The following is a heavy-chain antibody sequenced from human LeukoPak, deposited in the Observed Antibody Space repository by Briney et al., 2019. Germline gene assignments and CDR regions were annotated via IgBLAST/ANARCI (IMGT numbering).Heavy chain of an antibody. V-gene: IGHV5-51*01. CDR1: TYTLTSHW. Sequence: GESLKISCNGSTYTLTSHWIGWVRQMPGKGLEWMGIIFPGDSDTAYSPSFRGQVTISADQSINTAYLQWNSLKTSDTAIYYCVRLSGRSNFDSWGQGTRVTVSS. CDR2: IFPGDSDT. D-gene: IGHD2-15*01. CDR3: VRLSGRSNFDS. J-gene: IGHJ4*02.